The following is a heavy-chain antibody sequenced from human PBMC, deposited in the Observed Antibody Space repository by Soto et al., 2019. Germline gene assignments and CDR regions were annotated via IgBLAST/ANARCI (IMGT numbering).Heavy chain of an antibody. CDR3: TRRGSPNPEVDV. CDR2: IRSKANSYAT. J-gene: IGHJ6*02. CDR1: GFTFSDST. Sequence: GGSLRLSCAASGFTFSDSTMHWVRQASGKGLEWVGRIRSKANSYATAYAAAVKDRFTISRDDSKNTAYLQMNGLKTEDTAVYYCTRRGSPNPEVDVWGQGTTVTVSS. V-gene: IGHV3-73*01. D-gene: IGHD1-26*01.